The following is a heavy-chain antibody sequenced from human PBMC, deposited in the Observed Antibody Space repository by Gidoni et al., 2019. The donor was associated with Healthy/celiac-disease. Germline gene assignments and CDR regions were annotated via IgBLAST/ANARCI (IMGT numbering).Heavy chain of an antibody. Sequence: QVQLVQSGAEVKKPGASVKVSCKASGYTFTSYYMPWVRQAPGQGLEWMGIINPSGGSTSYAQKFQGRVTMTRDTSTSTVYMELSSLRSEDTAVYYCASASGWTYYYYYGMDVWGQGTTVTVSS. CDR3: ASASGWTYYYYYGMDV. CDR2: INPSGGST. D-gene: IGHD6-19*01. CDR1: GYTFTSYY. J-gene: IGHJ6*02. V-gene: IGHV1-46*01.